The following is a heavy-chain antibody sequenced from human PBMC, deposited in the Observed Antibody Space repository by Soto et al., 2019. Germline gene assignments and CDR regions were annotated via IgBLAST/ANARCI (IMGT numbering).Heavy chain of an antibody. Sequence: GGSLRLSCAASGFTFSYYYMGWIRQAPGKGLEWVSSISSSSSYIYYADSVKGRFTISRDNAKNSLYLQMNSLRAEDTAVYYCAREAYRGYSYPMFWGQGTLVTVSS. CDR3: AREAYRGYSYPMF. V-gene: IGHV3-11*06. D-gene: IGHD5-18*01. J-gene: IGHJ4*02. CDR2: ISSSSSYI. CDR1: GFTFSYYY.